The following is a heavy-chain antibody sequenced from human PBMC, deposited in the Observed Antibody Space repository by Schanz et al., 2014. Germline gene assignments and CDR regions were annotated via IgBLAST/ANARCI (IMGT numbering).Heavy chain of an antibody. CDR2: ISAYNGNT. Sequence: QVQLVQSGAEVKKPGASVKVSCKASGGTFSSFGINWVRQAPGQGLEWMGWISAYNGNTNYAQKLQGRVTMTADTSTSTAYMDLRNLRSDDTAVYYCARAKRFGDMDVWGQGTTVTVSS. V-gene: IGHV1-18*01. D-gene: IGHD3-10*01. CDR3: ARAKRFGDMDV. J-gene: IGHJ6*02. CDR1: GGTFSSFG.